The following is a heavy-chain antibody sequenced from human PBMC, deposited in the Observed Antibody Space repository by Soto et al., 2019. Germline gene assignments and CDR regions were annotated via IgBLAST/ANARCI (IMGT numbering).Heavy chain of an antibody. CDR1: GGSFRTFV. CDR2: IIPFFGTT. J-gene: IGHJ6*02. Sequence: SVKVSCKASGGSFRTFVVDWVRQAPGQGPEWMGGIIPFFGTTNYAQKFQGRVTITADESTSTAYMELRSLRAEDTAVYYCSRTGTGDYDYVWGSYRYTLNYYYYGMDVWGQGTTVTVSS. D-gene: IGHD3-16*02. V-gene: IGHV1-69*13. CDR3: SRTGTGDYDYVWGSYRYTLNYYYYGMDV.